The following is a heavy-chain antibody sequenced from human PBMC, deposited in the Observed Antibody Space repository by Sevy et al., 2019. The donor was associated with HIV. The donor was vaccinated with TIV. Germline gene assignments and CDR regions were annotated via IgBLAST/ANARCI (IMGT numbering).Heavy chain of an antibody. Sequence: GGSLRLSCAASGFTFLSYAMHWVRQAPGKGLEWVAVISYDESNELYADSVKGRFTISRDNSKNTRYLQMNSLRPEDTAVYYCARDHYGNHYYYGMDVWGQGTTVTVSS. D-gene: IGHD3-16*01. CDR3: ARDHYGNHYYYGMDV. J-gene: IGHJ6*02. V-gene: IGHV3-30-3*01. CDR1: GFTFLSYA. CDR2: ISYDESNE.